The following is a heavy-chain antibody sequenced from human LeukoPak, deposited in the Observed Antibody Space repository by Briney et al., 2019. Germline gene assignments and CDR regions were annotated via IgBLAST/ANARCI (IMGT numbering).Heavy chain of an antibody. CDR2: IHHDGSNK. J-gene: IGHJ5*02. Sequence: GGSLRLSCAASGFTFSSYGMHWVRQAPGKGLDWVAFIHHDGSNKYYADSVRGRFTISRDNSKNTLYLQMNSLRAEDTAVYYCAKEAYYDILTGNNWFDPWGQGTLVTVSS. CDR1: GFTFSSYG. CDR3: AKEAYYDILTGNNWFDP. D-gene: IGHD3-9*01. V-gene: IGHV3-30*02.